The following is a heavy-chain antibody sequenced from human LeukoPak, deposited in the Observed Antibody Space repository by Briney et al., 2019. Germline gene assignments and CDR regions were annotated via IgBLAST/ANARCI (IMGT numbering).Heavy chain of an antibody. D-gene: IGHD6-13*01. J-gene: IGHJ4*02. V-gene: IGHV3-48*02. CDR3: ATLKFIVTTGTVPADY. Sequence: GGSLRLSCAASGFTFSTYSMNWVRQAPGKGLEWVSYISSSSSTIYYADSVKGRFTISRGNAKNSLYLQMNSLRDEDTAVYYCATLKFIVTTGTVPADYWGQGTLVTVSS. CDR1: GFTFSTYS. CDR2: ISSSSSTI.